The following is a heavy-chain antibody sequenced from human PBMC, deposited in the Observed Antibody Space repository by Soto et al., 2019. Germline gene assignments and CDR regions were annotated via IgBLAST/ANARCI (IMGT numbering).Heavy chain of an antibody. CDR3: ARSIAAAGTALMDV. CDR1: GGSVISGSYY. Sequence: KTSETLSLTCTVSGGSVISGSYYFSCIRQPPGKGLEWIGYIYYSGSTNYNPSLKSRVTISVDTSKNQFSLKLSSVTAADTAVYYCARSIAAAGTALMDVWGQGTTVTVS. D-gene: IGHD6-13*01. V-gene: IGHV4-61*01. CDR2: IYYSGST. J-gene: IGHJ6*02.